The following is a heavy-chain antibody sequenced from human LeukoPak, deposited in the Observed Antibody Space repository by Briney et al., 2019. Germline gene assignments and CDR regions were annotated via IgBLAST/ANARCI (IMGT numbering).Heavy chain of an antibody. CDR2: ISADGGTT. V-gene: IGHV3-64*02. CDR1: GFSFRGYG. J-gene: IGHJ4*02. CDR3: ARGRGGPPFDY. Sequence: GGSLRLSCAASGFSFRGYGMHWVHQAPGKGLEYVSAISADGGTTYYADSVKDRFIISRDNSKNTLYLQMGSLRNEDMAVYYCARGRGGPPFDYWGQGALVTVSS.